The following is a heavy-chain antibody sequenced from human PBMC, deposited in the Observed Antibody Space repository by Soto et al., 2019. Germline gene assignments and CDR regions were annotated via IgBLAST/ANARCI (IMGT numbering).Heavy chain of an antibody. Sequence: EVQLLESGGGLVQPGGSLRLSCAASGFTFRRYAMSWVRQAPGKGLEWVSAISGGSGNINYADSVKGRFTIYRDNSRNTLYLQMNSLRAGDTAVYYCASAPSYFGSELDSWGQGDLVTVSS. CDR3: ASAPSYFGSELDS. CDR2: ISGGSGNI. V-gene: IGHV3-23*01. J-gene: IGHJ4*02. CDR1: GFTFRRYA. D-gene: IGHD3-10*01.